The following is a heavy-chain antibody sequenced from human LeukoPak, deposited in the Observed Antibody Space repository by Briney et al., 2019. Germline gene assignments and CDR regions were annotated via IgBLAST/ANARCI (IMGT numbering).Heavy chain of an antibody. J-gene: IGHJ3*02. V-gene: IGHV1-24*01. CDR2: FDPEDGEK. CDR1: GYTLTELS. D-gene: IGHD6-19*01. CDR3: ATGYSSGLDAFDI. Sequence: GASVTVSCKVSGYTLTELSMHWVRQAPGKGLEWMGGFDPEDGEKIYAQKFQGRVTMTEDTSTDTAYMELSSLRSEDTAVYYCATGYSSGLDAFDIWGQGTMVTVSS.